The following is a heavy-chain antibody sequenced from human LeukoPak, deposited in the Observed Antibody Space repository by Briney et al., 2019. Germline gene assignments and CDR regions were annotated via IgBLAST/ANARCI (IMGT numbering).Heavy chain of an antibody. J-gene: IGHJ5*02. CDR1: GGSISSGGYY. CDR2: IYYSGST. D-gene: IGHD6-13*01. V-gene: IGHV4-31*03. Sequence: SQTLSLTCTVSGGSISSGGYYWSWIRQHPGKGLEWIGYIYYSGSTYYNPSLKGRVTISVDTSKNQFSLKLSSVTAADTAVYYCARGRGQQLVLLVDWFDPWGQGPLVTVSS. CDR3: ARGRGQQLVLLVDWFDP.